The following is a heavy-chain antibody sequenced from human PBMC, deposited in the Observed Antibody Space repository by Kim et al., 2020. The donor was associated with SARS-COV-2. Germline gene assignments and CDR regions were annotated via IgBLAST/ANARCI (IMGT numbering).Heavy chain of an antibody. CDR1: GGSFSGYY. D-gene: IGHD6-13*01. Sequence: SETLSLTCAGHGGSFSGYYWSWIRQAPRKGLEWIGEINHSGNTNYNPSLKSRVTMSIDTSKKQFSLKLSSVTAADTAVHYCARDPHQGIAAYDYWGQGT. V-gene: IGHV4-34*01. CDR2: INHSGNT. CDR3: ARDPHQGIAAYDY. J-gene: IGHJ4*02.